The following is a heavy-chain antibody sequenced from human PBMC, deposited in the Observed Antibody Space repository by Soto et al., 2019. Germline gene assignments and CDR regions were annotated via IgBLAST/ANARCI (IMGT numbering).Heavy chain of an antibody. D-gene: IGHD2-21*01. Sequence: PGGSMRLSCGASGVTVSSNYMTWVRQAPGKGLEWVANIKQDGSEKYYVDSVRGRFSISRDNAKNTLYLHMNSLRAEDTAVYYCATAPNIRIAGLWGQGILVTVSS. CDR2: IKQDGSEK. CDR1: GVTVSSNY. J-gene: IGHJ4*02. V-gene: IGHV3-7*01. CDR3: ATAPNIRIAGL.